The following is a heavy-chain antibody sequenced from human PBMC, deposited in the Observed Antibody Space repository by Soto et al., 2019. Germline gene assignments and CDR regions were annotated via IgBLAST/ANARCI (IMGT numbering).Heavy chain of an antibody. J-gene: IGHJ5*02. CDR2: IYYSGST. Sequence: PSETLSLTCTVSGGSISSYYWSWIRQPPGKGLEWIGYIYYSGSTNYNPSLKSRVTISVDTSKNQFSLKLSSVTAADTAVYYCARSYYGSGSLNWFDPWGQGTLVTVSS. V-gene: IGHV4-59*01. CDR1: GGSISSYY. D-gene: IGHD3-10*01. CDR3: ARSYYGSGSLNWFDP.